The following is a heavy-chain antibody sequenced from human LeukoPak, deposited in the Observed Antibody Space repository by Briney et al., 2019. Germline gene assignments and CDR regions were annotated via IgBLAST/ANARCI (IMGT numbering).Heavy chain of an antibody. V-gene: IGHV1-69*01. CDR3: VRGPANWGSWYFDY. J-gene: IGHJ4*02. D-gene: IGHD7-27*01. Sequence: SVKVSCKASGGTFSSYAISWLRQAPGQGLEGVGGIIPIFCTANYVQEFQGRATITADESTSTAYMELSSLRSEDTAVYYCVRGPANWGSWYFDYWGQGTLVTVSS. CDR1: GGTFSSYA. CDR2: IIPIFCTA.